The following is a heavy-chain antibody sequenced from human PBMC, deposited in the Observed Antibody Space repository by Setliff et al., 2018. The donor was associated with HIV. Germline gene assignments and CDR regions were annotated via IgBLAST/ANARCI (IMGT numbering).Heavy chain of an antibody. V-gene: IGHV4-4*02. CDR3: ARRPYTALVPFDY. J-gene: IGHJ4*02. Sequence: PSETLSLTCAVSGGSISSSNWWSWVRQPPGKGLEWIGEIYHNGSTNYNPSLKSRVTISIDKSKKQFSLKLSSVTAADTAVYYCARRPYTALVPFDYWGQGTLVTVSS. D-gene: IGHD5-18*01. CDR2: IYHNGST. CDR1: GGSISSSNW.